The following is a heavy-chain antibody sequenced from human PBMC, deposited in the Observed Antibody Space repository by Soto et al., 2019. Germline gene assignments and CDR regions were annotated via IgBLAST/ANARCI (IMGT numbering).Heavy chain of an antibody. CDR3: ANSPHHDAFDI. V-gene: IGHV3-30*04. J-gene: IGHJ3*02. CDR1: GFTFSSYA. CDR2: ISYDGSNK. Sequence: GGSLRLSCAASGFTFSSYAMHWVRQAPGKGLEWVAVISYDGSNKYYADSVKGRFTISRDNSKNTLYLQMNSLRAEDMAVYYCANSPHHDAFDIWGQGTMVTVSS.